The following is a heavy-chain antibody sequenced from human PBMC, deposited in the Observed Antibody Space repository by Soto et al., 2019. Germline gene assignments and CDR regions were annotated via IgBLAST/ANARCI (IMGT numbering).Heavy chain of an antibody. CDR3: ARASLYYAFDP. V-gene: IGHV3-7*01. D-gene: IGHD3-3*01. CDR1: GLTLISYW. CDR2: IKQDGSEK. J-gene: IGHJ5*02. Sequence: EVQLVESGGGLVQPGGSRRPSFAAPGLTLISYWLSWFRQAPGKGLGWVANIKQDGSEKYNVDSVKGRFTISRDNAKNSLYLQMNSLRAEDTAVYYCARASLYYAFDPWGQGTLVTVSS.